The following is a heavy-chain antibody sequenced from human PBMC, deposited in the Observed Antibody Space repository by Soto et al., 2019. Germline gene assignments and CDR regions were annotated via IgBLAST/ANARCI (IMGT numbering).Heavy chain of an antibody. Sequence: LRLSCATSGFTFSDHFVDGVRQAPGKGLEWIGRTKDKFYSFASQYGASVEGRFTISRDDSANSVYLQIDGLKSEDTAVYYCSLIRGVMGYWGQGTLVTVSS. D-gene: IGHD3-10*01. CDR3: SLIRGVMGY. V-gene: IGHV3-72*01. CDR1: GFTFSDHF. J-gene: IGHJ4*02. CDR2: TKDKFYSFAS.